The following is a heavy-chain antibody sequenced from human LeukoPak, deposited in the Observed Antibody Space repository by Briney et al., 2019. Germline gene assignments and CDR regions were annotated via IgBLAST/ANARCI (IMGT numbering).Heavy chain of an antibody. CDR1: GFAFSDYS. V-gene: IGHV3-21*05. CDR2: TRGSGSGM. J-gene: IGHJ4*02. D-gene: IGHD7-27*01. Sequence: GGSLRLSCAASGFAFSDYSMNCVSQAAGKGLEWVANTRGSGSGMGSGNYYAGSVKGRFTISRDNAKNSLYLQMSSLRAEDTAFYYCARDDNWGFDYWGQGALVTVSS. CDR3: ARDDNWGFDY.